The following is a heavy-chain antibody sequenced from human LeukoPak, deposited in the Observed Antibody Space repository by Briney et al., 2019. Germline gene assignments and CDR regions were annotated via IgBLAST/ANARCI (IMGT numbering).Heavy chain of an antibody. V-gene: IGHV4-39*07. J-gene: IGHJ6*03. Sequence: SETLSLTCTVSGGSISSSSYYWGWIRQPPGKALEWIGNIYYSGSTNYNPSLKSRVTISVDTSKNQFSLKLSSVTAADTAVYYCTRGSIAYYYMDVWGKGTTVTISS. D-gene: IGHD3-22*01. CDR3: TRGSIAYYYMDV. CDR2: IYYSGST. CDR1: GGSISSSSYY.